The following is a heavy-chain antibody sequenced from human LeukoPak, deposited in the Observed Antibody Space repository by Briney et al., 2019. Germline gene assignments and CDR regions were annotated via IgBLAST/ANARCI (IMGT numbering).Heavy chain of an antibody. Sequence: SETLSLTCTVSGGSISSYYWSWIRQPPGKGPEWIGYIYYSGSTNYNPSLKSRVTISVDTSKNQFSLKLSSVTAADTAVYYCARHAQRGTSAFDIWGQGTMVTVSS. D-gene: IGHD2-2*01. CDR1: GGSISSYY. V-gene: IGHV4-59*08. CDR3: ARHAQRGTSAFDI. J-gene: IGHJ3*02. CDR2: IYYSGST.